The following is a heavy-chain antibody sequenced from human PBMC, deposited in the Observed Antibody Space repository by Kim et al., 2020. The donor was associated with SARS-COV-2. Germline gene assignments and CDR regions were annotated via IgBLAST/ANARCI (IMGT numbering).Heavy chain of an antibody. D-gene: IGHD3-22*01. V-gene: IGHV3-30*02. Sequence: ADAVKGRFTISRDNSKSTLYLQMNSLRAEDTAVYYCAKDHYYDSSGYDYWGQGTLVTVSS. J-gene: IGHJ4*02. CDR3: AKDHYYDSSGYDY.